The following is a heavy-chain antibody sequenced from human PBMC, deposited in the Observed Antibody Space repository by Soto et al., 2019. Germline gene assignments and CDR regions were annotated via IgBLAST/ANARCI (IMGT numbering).Heavy chain of an antibody. J-gene: IGHJ6*02. V-gene: IGHV1-18*01. CDR1: GYRFETYA. CDR3: ARGHGVIIGAMDV. CDR2: TSAYNIDT. D-gene: IGHD3-3*01. Sequence: ASVKVSCKSSGYRFETYAMSWVRQAPGQGLEWMGWTSAYNIDTFYAEKFQDRVTMTIDTSTGTAYMELRSLSSDDTAVYYCARGHGVIIGAMDVWGQGTAVTVSS.